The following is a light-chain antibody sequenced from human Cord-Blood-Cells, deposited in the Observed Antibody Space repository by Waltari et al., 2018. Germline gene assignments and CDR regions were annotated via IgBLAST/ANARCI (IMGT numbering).Light chain of an antibody. V-gene: IGKV4-1*01. J-gene: IGKJ2*01. Sequence: EIVMTQSPDSLAVSLGERATINCQSSQSVLYSSNNKNYLAGYQQKPGQPPKLLIYWASTRESGVPDRFSGTGSGTDFTLTISSLQAEDVAVYYCQQYYSTPYTFGQGTKLEIK. CDR1: QSVLYSSNNKNY. CDR3: QQYYSTPYT. CDR2: WAS.